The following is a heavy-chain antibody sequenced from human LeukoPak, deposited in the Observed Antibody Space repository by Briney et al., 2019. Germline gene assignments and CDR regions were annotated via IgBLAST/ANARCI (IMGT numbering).Heavy chain of an antibody. J-gene: IGHJ6*02. CDR1: GYTLTELS. CDR3: ATTRIAAPDYYYGMDV. Sequence: ASVKVPCKVSGYTLTELSMHWVRQAPGKGLEWMGGFDPEDGETIYAQKFQGRVTMTEDTSTDTAYMELSSLRSEDTAVYYCATTRIAAPDYYYGMDVWGQGTTVTVSS. D-gene: IGHD6-13*01. CDR2: FDPEDGET. V-gene: IGHV1-24*01.